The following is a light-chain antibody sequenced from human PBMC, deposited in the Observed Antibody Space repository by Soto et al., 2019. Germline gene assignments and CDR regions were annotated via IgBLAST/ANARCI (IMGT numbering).Light chain of an antibody. J-gene: IGLJ3*02. CDR3: TSYSRYSVLV. CDR2: EVS. Sequence: QSVLTQPASASGSPGQSTTISCTGTSSDIGGYKYVSWYQQHPGKAPKLIIFEVSNRPSGVSDRFSGSNSGNTASLTISGLQAEDEADYYCTSYSRYSVLVFGGGTKVTVL. V-gene: IGLV2-14*01. CDR1: SSDIGGYKY.